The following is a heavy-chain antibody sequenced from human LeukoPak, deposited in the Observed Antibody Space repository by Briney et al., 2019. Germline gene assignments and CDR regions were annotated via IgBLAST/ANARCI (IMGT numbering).Heavy chain of an antibody. CDR2: ISGSGGST. Sequence: GGSLRLSCAASGFTFSSYAMSWVRKAPGKGLEWVSAISGSGGSTYYADSVKGRFTISRDNSKNTLYLQMNSLRAEDTAVYYCAKAKLWFGELHWFDPWGQGTLVTVPS. J-gene: IGHJ5*02. CDR1: GFTFSSYA. V-gene: IGHV3-23*01. CDR3: AKAKLWFGELHWFDP. D-gene: IGHD3-10*01.